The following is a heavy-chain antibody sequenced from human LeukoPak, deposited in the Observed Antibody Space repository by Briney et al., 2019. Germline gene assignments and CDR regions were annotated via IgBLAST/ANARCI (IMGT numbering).Heavy chain of an antibody. Sequence: GGSLTLSCAASGFTFSDYYMSWIRQAPGKGLEWVSYISSSGSTIYYADSVKGRFTISRDNAKNSLYLQMNSLRAEDTAVYYCARGMVRGTSYYYYYGMDVWGEGTTVTVSS. CDR3: ARGMVRGTSYYYYYGMDV. D-gene: IGHD3-10*01. V-gene: IGHV3-11*01. CDR2: ISSSGSTI. J-gene: IGHJ6*04. CDR1: GFTFSDYY.